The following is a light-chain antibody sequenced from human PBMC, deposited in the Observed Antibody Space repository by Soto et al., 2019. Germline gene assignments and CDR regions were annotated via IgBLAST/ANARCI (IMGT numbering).Light chain of an antibody. Sequence: EIVMTQSPATLSVSPGERATLSCRASQSVSSDLAWYQQKPGQAPGLLIYGASTRATGIPARFSGSGSGTEFTLTISSLQSEDFAVYYCLQYNNWPRTFGQGTKVDIK. J-gene: IGKJ1*01. CDR1: QSVSSD. V-gene: IGKV3-15*01. CDR2: GAS. CDR3: LQYNNWPRT.